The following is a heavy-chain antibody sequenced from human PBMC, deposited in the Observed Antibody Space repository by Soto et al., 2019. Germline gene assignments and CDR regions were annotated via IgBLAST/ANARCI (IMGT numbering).Heavy chain of an antibody. CDR1: GGSFSGYY. CDR3: ARWRGLTIGVPPFYYYYGMDV. V-gene: IGHV4-34*01. CDR2: INHSGST. J-gene: IGHJ6*02. Sequence: SETLSLTCAVYGGSFSGYYWSWIRQPPGKGLEWIGEINHSGSTNYNPSLKSRVTISVDTSKNQFSLKLSSVTAADTAVHYCARWRGLTIGVPPFYYYYGMDVWGQGTTVTVSS. D-gene: IGHD3-3*01.